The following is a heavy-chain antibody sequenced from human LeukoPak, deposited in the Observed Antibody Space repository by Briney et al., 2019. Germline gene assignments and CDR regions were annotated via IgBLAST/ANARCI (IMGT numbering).Heavy chain of an antibody. V-gene: IGHV4-30-4*01. J-gene: IGHJ4*02. Sequence: KPSETLSLTCTVSGGSIISADHYWSWIRQPPGKGLEWIGYIFYSGSTYYNPSLKSRLTISVDTSKNQFSLKLSSVTAADTAAYYCARGYYDILTNYPKNFDQWGQGTLVTVSS. CDR3: ARGYYDILTNYPKNFDQ. CDR2: IFYSGST. D-gene: IGHD3-9*01. CDR1: GGSIISADHY.